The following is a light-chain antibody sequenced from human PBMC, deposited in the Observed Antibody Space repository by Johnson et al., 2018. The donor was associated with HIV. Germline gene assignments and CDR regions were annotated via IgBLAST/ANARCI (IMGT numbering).Light chain of an antibody. CDR2: DNN. CDR3: ETWDSSLSGV. J-gene: IGLJ1*01. Sequence: SVLTQPPSVSAAPGQKVTISCSGSSSNIGNNYVSWYQQLPGTAPKLLIYDNNKRPSGIPDRFSGSKSGTSATMGITGLQTGDEADYYCETWDSSLSGVFGTGTKVTVI. V-gene: IGLV1-51*01. CDR1: SSNIGNNY.